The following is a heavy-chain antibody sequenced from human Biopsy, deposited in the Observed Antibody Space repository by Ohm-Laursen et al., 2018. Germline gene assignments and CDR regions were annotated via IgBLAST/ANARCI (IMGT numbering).Heavy chain of an antibody. J-gene: IGHJ6*02. D-gene: IGHD3-16*01. V-gene: IGHV4-34*01. Sequence: GTLSLTCAVYGGSFSGYYWSWIRQPPGKGLEWIGEINHRGSTNYNPSLKSRVPISVDTSKNQFSLKLRSVTAADTAVYYCARAVDYYDPYYYYGLDVWGQGTTVTVSS. CDR2: INHRGST. CDR1: GGSFSGYY. CDR3: ARAVDYYDPYYYYGLDV.